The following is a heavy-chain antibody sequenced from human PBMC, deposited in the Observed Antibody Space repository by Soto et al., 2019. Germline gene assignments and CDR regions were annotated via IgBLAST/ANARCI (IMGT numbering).Heavy chain of an antibody. CDR2: TNSDGSST. V-gene: IGHV3-74*01. CDR1: GFTFSSDW. CDR3: ASTVVTGY. Sequence: EVQLVESGGGLVQPGGSLRLSCAVSGFTFSSDWMHWVRQAPGKGLVWVSRTNSDGSSTSYADSVKGRFTISRDNAKNTLYLQMNSLRAEDTAVYYCASTVVTGYWGQGTLVTVSS. D-gene: IGHD2-15*01. J-gene: IGHJ4*02.